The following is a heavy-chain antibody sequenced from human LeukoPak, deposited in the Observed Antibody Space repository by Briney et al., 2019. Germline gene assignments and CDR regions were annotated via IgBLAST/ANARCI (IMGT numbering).Heavy chain of an antibody. CDR2: INHSGST. CDR1: GGSISSGASD. D-gene: IGHD3-22*01. CDR3: ARAARQGFTMIVVPFFYFDL. V-gene: IGHV4-31*03. Sequence: SETLSLTCTVSGGSISSGASDWGWIRQHPKGGLEWVGYINHSGSTYYNPSLGSRVTMSVDTSKNQFSLKLSSVTAADSAVYYCARAARQGFTMIVVPFFYFDLWGRGTLVTVSS. J-gene: IGHJ2*01.